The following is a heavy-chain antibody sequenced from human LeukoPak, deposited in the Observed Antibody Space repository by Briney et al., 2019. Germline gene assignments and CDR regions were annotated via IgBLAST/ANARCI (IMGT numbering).Heavy chain of an antibody. CDR1: RFTFSSYW. CDR2: IRYDGSSA. D-gene: IGHD1-1*01. Sequence: GGSLRLTCVVSRFTFSSYWMHWVRQAPGEGLVWASRIRYDGSSAAYADSVKGRLTISRDNAKNTLYLQMNSLSAEDTAVYYCVRGTMNAIDQLDYCGQGTLVTVSS. V-gene: IGHV3-74*01. J-gene: IGHJ4*02. CDR3: VRGTMNAIDQLDY.